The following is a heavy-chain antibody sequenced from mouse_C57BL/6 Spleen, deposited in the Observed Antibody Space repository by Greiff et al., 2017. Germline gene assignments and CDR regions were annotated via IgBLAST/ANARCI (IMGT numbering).Heavy chain of an antibody. CDR2: IDPETGGT. J-gene: IGHJ2*01. V-gene: IGHV1-15*01. CDR1: GYTFTDYE. Sequence: QVQLQQSGAELVRPGASVTLSCKASGYTFTDYEMHWVKQTPVHGLEWIGAIDPETGGTAYNQKFKGKAILTADKSSSTAYMELRSLTSEDSAVYCCTRLRLGFFDYWGQGTTLTVSS. D-gene: IGHD4-1*01. CDR3: TRLRLGFFDY.